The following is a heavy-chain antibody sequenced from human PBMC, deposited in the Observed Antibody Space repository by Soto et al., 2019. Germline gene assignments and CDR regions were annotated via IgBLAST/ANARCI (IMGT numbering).Heavy chain of an antibody. Sequence: SETLSLTCTVSGGSISSGDYYWSWIRQPPGKGLEWIGYIYYSGSTYYNPSLKSRVTISVDTSKNQFSPKLSSVAAADTAVYYCARDQSLSPWASIAARPYYYGMDVWGQGTTVTVSS. V-gene: IGHV4-30-4*01. CDR2: IYYSGST. CDR1: GGSISSGDYY. J-gene: IGHJ6*02. CDR3: ARDQSLSPWASIAARPYYYGMDV. D-gene: IGHD6-6*01.